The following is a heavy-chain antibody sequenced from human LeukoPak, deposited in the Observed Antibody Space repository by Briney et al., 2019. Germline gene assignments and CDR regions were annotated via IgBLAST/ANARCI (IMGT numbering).Heavy chain of an antibody. D-gene: IGHD6-19*01. Sequence: SETLSLTCTVSGGSTSSHSWSWIRQPPGKGLEWIGNIYTGGTTNYNPSLKSGVTISIDTSKNQLSLHLASVTAADTAVYYCTKATKWLAFDDWGRGTLVTVSS. CDR3: TKATKWLAFDD. J-gene: IGHJ4*02. CDR1: GGSTSSHS. V-gene: IGHV4-59*11. CDR2: IYTGGTT.